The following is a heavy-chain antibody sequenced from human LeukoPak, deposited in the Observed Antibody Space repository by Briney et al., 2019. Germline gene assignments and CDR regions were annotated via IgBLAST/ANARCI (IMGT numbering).Heavy chain of an antibody. V-gene: IGHV4-34*01. CDR2: INHSGST. Sequence: SETLSLTCAVYGGSFSGYYWSWLRQPPGKGLEWIGEINHSGSTNYNPSLKSRVTISVDTSKNQFSLKLSSVTAADTAVYYCARARPGYSYGPVVDYWGQGTLVTVSS. D-gene: IGHD5-18*01. CDR3: ARARPGYSYGPVVDY. J-gene: IGHJ4*02. CDR1: GGSFSGYY.